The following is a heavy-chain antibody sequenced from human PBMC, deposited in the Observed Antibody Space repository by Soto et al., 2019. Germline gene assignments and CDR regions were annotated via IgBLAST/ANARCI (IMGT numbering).Heavy chain of an antibody. D-gene: IGHD1-26*01. CDR3: AKGSIEDSASVDH. CDR2: ISARGGSS. CDR1: GFSFSSYA. V-gene: IGHV3-23*01. Sequence: EVQLLESGGDLVQPGGSLRLACAASGFSFSSYAMVWVRQAPGKGLEWVSVISARGGSSYFADSVKGRFTISRDNSKNVLSLEMNSLRAEDTAIYFCAKGSIEDSASVDHGGQGTLVLVSS. J-gene: IGHJ4*02.